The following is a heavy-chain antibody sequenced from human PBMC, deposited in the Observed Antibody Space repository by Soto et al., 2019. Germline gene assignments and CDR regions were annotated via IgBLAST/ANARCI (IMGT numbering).Heavy chain of an antibody. CDR2: IYHSGST. Sequence: SETLSLTCAVSGGSISSSNWWSWVRQPPGKGLEWIGEIYHSGSTNYNPSLKSRVTISVDKSKNQFSLKLSSVTAADTAVYYCAVYVWGSYRPSFFDYWGQGTLVTVSS. CDR3: AVYVWGSYRPSFFDY. D-gene: IGHD3-16*02. V-gene: IGHV4-4*02. J-gene: IGHJ4*02. CDR1: GGSISSSNW.